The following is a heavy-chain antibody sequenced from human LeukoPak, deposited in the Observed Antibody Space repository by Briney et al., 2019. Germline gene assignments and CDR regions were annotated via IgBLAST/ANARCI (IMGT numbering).Heavy chain of an antibody. Sequence: PGGSLRLSCAASGFIVSDNYMSWVRHAPGKGLEWVSVIYSGGSTYYAGSVKGRFTISRDNSKNTLYLQMNSLRAEDTAVYYCARYHYDSSGYPYYFDYWGQGTLVTVSS. V-gene: IGHV3-53*01. CDR3: ARYHYDSSGYPYYFDY. D-gene: IGHD3-22*01. CDR2: IYSGGST. J-gene: IGHJ4*02. CDR1: GFIVSDNY.